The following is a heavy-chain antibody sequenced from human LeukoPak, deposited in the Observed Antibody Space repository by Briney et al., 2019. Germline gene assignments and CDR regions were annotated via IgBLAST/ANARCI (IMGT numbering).Heavy chain of an antibody. CDR1: GGSISSSSYY. CDR3: ARRLYNRNYWDIGWFDP. V-gene: IGHV4-39*01. CDR2: IYYSGST. J-gene: IGHJ5*02. D-gene: IGHD1-7*01. Sequence: SETLSLTCTVSGGSISSSSYYWGWIRQPPGKGLEWIGSIYYSGSTYYNPSLKSRVTISVDTSKNQFSLKLSSVTAADTAVYYCARRLYNRNYWDIGWFDPWGQGTLVTVSS.